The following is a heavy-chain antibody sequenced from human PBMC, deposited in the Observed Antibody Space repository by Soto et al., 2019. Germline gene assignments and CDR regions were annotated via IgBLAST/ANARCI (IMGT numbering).Heavy chain of an antibody. J-gene: IGHJ4*02. V-gene: IGHV1-18*01. D-gene: IGHD6-19*01. Sequence: QVQLVQSGAEVRMPGASVKVSCKASGNTFTSNGFYWVRQAPGQGLEWMGWISAYNGNTNYAQKFQGRVTLTTDKSTSTAYMELRSLRFDDTAMFYCATAGYPSGCPWDPPDYWGQGTLVTVSS. CDR3: ATAGYPSGCPWDPPDY. CDR2: ISAYNGNT. CDR1: GNTFTSNG.